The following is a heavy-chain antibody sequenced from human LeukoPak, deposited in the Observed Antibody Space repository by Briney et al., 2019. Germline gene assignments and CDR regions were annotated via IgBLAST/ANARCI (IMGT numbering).Heavy chain of an antibody. CDR2: VYHSGST. D-gene: IGHD3-22*01. Sequence: SETLSLTCAVSGGSISSSNWWSWVCQPPGKGLEWIGEVYHSGSTNYNPSLKSRVTISVDKSKNQFSLKLSSVTAADTAVYYCAAEVIKYYYDSSGYLDYWGQGTLVTVSS. V-gene: IGHV4-4*02. CDR3: AAEVIKYYYDSSGYLDY. CDR1: GGSISSSNW. J-gene: IGHJ4*02.